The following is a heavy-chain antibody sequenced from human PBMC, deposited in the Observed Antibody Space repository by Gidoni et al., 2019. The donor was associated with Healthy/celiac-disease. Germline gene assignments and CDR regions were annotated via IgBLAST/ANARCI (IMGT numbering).Heavy chain of an antibody. CDR1: GGSISSSIYY. J-gene: IGHJ4*02. Sequence: HLQLQESGTGLVKPSDTLSLTCAVHGGSISSSIYYWGWISSPPGKGLEWIASIYYSVSTYYNPSLRSRVTISVDMSKNQFSLTLSSVTAADTAVYYCAGKYCDPIDYWGQGTLVTVS. CDR2: IYYSVST. CDR3: AGKYCDPIDY. V-gene: IGHV4-39*01. D-gene: IGHD4-17*01.